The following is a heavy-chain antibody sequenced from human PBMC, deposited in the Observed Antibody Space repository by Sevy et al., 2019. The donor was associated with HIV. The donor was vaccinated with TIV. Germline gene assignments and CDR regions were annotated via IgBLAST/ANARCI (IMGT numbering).Heavy chain of an antibody. CDR2: VYYTGGT. CDR1: GGSINSDH. Sequence: SDTLSLTCTVSGGSINSDHWNWIRQPPGKGLEWIGYVYYTGGTNYNPSLKNRVTISVDRTKNQFSLKLTSVTAADTAVYYCARPNDFDIWGQGTMVTVSS. CDR3: ARPNDFDI. V-gene: IGHV4-59*08. J-gene: IGHJ3*02.